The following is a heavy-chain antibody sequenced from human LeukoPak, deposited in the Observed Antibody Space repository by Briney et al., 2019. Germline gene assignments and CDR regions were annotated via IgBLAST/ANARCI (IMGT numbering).Heavy chain of an antibody. D-gene: IGHD2-15*01. CDR1: GGTFSSYA. J-gene: IGHJ4*02. V-gene: IGHV1-69*13. Sequence: ASVKVSCKASGGTFSSYAISWVRQAPGQGLEWMGGIIPIFGTANYAQKFQGIVTITADESTSTAYMELSSLRSEDTAVYYCARDCSGGSCYFDYWGQGTLVTVSS. CDR3: ARDCSGGSCYFDY. CDR2: IIPIFGTA.